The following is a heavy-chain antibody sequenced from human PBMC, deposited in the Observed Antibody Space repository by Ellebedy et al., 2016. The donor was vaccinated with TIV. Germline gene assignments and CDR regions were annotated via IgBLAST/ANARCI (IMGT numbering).Heavy chain of an antibody. D-gene: IGHD6-19*01. CDR2: IRGKAYGETA. Sequence: GESLKISCTVSGFNFGDNVMSWFRQAPGKGLEWIGFIRGKAYGETAEYAASVKGRFTISRDDSKSTAYLQMNSLKIEDTAVYYCSSFGLYSSGWYPRVIDYWGQGTLVTVSS. V-gene: IGHV3-49*03. CDR1: GFNFGDNV. J-gene: IGHJ4*02. CDR3: SSFGLYSSGWYPRVIDY.